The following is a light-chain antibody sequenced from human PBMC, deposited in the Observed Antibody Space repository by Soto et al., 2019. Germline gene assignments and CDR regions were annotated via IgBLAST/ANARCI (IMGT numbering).Light chain of an antibody. CDR3: QQYGSSPPIT. CDR1: QSVSSSY. Sequence: EIVLTQSPGTLSLSPGERATLSCRASQSVSSSYLVWYQQKSGQAPRLLIYGASSRATGIPDRFSGSGSVTDFTLTISRLEPEDLAVYYCQQYGSSPPITFGQGTRLEIK. J-gene: IGKJ5*01. CDR2: GAS. V-gene: IGKV3-20*01.